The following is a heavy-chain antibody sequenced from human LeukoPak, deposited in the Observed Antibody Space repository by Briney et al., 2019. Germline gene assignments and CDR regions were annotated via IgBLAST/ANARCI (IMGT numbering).Heavy chain of an antibody. CDR2: INHSGST. CDR3: AREVRANWNYVRGYMDV. J-gene: IGHJ6*03. D-gene: IGHD1-7*01. V-gene: IGHV4-34*01. Sequence: SETLSLTCAVYGGSFSGYYWSWIRQPPGKGLEWIGEINHSGSTNYNPSLKSRVTISVDTSKNQFSLKLSSVTAADTAVYYCAREVRANWNYVRGYMDVWGKGTTVTVSS. CDR1: GGSFSGYY.